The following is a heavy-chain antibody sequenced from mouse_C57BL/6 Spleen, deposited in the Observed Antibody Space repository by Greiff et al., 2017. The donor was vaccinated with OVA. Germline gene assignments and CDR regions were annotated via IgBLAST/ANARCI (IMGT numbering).Heavy chain of an antibody. Sequence: EVQLVESGGGLVQPGGSLSLSCAASGFTFTDYYMSWVRLPPGTALAWLGFIRNKANGYSTESSATVQVRFTISRDNSQSILYLQMNALRAEDSATDYCARYRDSWYVDVWGTGTTVTVAS. V-gene: IGHV7-3*01. CDR2: IRNKANGYST. CDR3: ARYRDSWYVDV. J-gene: IGHJ1*03. CDR1: GFTFTDYY.